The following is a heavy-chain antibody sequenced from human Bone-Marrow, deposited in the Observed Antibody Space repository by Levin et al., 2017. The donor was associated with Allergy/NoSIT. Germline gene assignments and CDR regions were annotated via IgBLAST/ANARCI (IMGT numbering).Heavy chain of an antibody. Sequence: SETLSLTCTVSGGSISSGDYYWSWIRQPPGKGLEWIGYIYYSGSTYYNPSLKSRVTISVDTSKNQFSLKLSLGTAAATAVYYCARRAGSGAFDIWGQGTMVAVSS. V-gene: IGHV4-30-4*01. J-gene: IGHJ3*02. D-gene: IGHD3-10*01. CDR1: GGSISSGDYY. CDR2: IYYSGST. CDR3: ARRAGSGAFDI.